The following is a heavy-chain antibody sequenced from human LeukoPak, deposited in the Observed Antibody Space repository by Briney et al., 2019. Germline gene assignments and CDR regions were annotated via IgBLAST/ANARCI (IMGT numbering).Heavy chain of an antibody. V-gene: IGHV3-66*01. J-gene: IGHJ6*03. Sequence: GGSLRLSCPACGFTVSSNYMTWVRQAPGKGLEWVSIIYSCDSTYYADCVKGRFTISRDNSKNKLYLQMNSLRTEDTAVYYCARGVSSGTYFLSRDYCYMDVWGKGTTVTISS. D-gene: IGHD1-26*01. CDR3: ARGVSSGTYFLSRDYCYMDV. CDR1: GFTVSSNY. CDR2: IYSCDST.